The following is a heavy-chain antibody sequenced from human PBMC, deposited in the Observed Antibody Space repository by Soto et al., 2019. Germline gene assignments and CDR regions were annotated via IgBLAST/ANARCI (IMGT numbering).Heavy chain of an antibody. D-gene: IGHD6-19*01. CDR1: GDSISNSRW. CDR3: AYSTGWYRHDV. J-gene: IGHJ3*01. Sequence: QVQLQESGPGLVKPSGTLSLTCAVSGDSISNSRWWTWVRQPPGKGLEWIGDIFHSGDTNYNPSLKSRFFISVDKSQNQFSLKVSSVTVADTAVYYCAYSTGWYRHDVWGQGTLVTVSS. V-gene: IGHV4-4*02. CDR2: IFHSGDT.